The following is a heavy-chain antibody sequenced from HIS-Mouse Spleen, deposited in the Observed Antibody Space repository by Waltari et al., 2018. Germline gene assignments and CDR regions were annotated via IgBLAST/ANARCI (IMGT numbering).Heavy chain of an antibody. D-gene: IGHD6-13*01. J-gene: IGHJ2*01. CDR3: AREIPYSSSWYDWYFDL. Sequence: QLQLQESGPGLVKPSETLSLTCTVSGGSISSSRYYWGRIRQPPGKGLEWLGSIYYSGSTYYNPSLKSRVTISVDTSKNQFSLKLSSVTAADTAVYYCAREIPYSSSWYDWYFDLWGRGTLVTVSS. CDR2: IYYSGST. V-gene: IGHV4-39*07. CDR1: GGSISSSRYY.